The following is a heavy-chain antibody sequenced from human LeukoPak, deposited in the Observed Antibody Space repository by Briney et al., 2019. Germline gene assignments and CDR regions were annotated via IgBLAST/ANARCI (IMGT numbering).Heavy chain of an antibody. CDR3: ARMEDYDFWSGLYYYYYYYMDV. D-gene: IGHD3-3*01. V-gene: IGHV3-23*01. CDR1: GFTFSTYA. Sequence: GGSLRLSCAASGFTFSTYAMNWVRQAPGKGLEWVSAISGSGGSTYYADSVKGRFTISRDNSKNTLYLQMNSLRAEDTAVYYCARMEDYDFWSGLYYYYYYYMDVWGKGTTVTVSS. J-gene: IGHJ6*03. CDR2: ISGSGGST.